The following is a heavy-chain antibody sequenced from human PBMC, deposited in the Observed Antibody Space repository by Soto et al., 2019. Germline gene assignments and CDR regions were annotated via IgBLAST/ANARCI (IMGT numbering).Heavy chain of an antibody. CDR1: GGSISNSSYY. D-gene: IGHD6-13*01. CDR2: IFYSGST. J-gene: IGHJ4*02. Sequence: ASETLSLTCIVSGGSISNSSYYWGWVRQPPGKGLEWVGSIFYSGSTFYNPSLKSRVTVSVDASKNQFSLKLSSVTAADTAVYYCARKYTSSWFFDYWGQGTLVTVSS. CDR3: ARKYTSSWFFDY. V-gene: IGHV4-39*01.